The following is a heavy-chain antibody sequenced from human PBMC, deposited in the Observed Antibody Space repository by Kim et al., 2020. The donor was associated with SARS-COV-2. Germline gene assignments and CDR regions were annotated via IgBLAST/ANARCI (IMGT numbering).Heavy chain of an antibody. J-gene: IGHJ4*02. Sequence: GGSLRLSCAASGFTFDDYAMHWVRQAPGKGLEWVSLISGDGDSTYYANSVKGRFTISRDNGKNSLYLQMNSLRTEDPAFYYCAKGRNRGWYVLDYWGQGTLVTVSS. V-gene: IGHV3-43*02. D-gene: IGHD6-19*01. CDR1: GFTFDDYA. CDR3: AKGRNRGWYVLDY. CDR2: ISGDGDST.